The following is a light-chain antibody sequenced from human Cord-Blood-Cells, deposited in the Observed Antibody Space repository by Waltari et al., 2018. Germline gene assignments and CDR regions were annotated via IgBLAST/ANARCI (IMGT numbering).Light chain of an antibody. CDR3: QQSYSTPLT. J-gene: IGKJ4*01. CDR2: AAS. CDR1: QSISSY. Sequence: QITQSPSSLSASVAHRVIITCRASQSISSYLNWYQQKPGKAPKLLIYAASSLQSGVPSRFSGSGSGTDFTLTISSLQPEDFATYYCQQSYSTPLTFGGGTKVEIK. V-gene: IGKV1-39*01.